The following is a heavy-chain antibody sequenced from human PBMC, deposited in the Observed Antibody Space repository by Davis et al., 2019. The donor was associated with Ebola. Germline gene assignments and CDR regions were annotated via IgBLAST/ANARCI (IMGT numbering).Heavy chain of an antibody. CDR3: ARHLILRFWGMDV. D-gene: IGHD3-3*01. CDR2: IYYSGST. CDR1: GGSISSSSYY. Sequence: MPSETLSLTCTVSGGSISSSSYYWSWIRQPPGKGLEWIGYIYYSGSTNYNPSLKSRVTISVDTSKNQFSLKLSSVTAADTAVYYCARHLILRFWGMDVWGQGTTVTVSS. V-gene: IGHV4-61*05. J-gene: IGHJ6*02.